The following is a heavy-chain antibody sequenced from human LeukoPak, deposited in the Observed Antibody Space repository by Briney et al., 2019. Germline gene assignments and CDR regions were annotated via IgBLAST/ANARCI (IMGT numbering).Heavy chain of an antibody. D-gene: IGHD3-10*01. CDR2: ISSSSSYI. CDR1: GFTFSSYS. Sequence: GGSLRLSCAASGFTFSSYSMIWVRQAPGKGLKWVSSISSSSSYIYYADSMKGRFTISRDNAKNSLYLQMNSLRAEDTAVYYCARGSGNNLFDPWGQGTLVTVSS. J-gene: IGHJ5*02. V-gene: IGHV3-21*01. CDR3: ARGSGNNLFDP.